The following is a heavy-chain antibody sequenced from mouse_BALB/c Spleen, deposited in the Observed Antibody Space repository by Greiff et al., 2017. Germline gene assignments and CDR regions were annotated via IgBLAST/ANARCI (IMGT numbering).Heavy chain of an antibody. J-gene: IGHJ4*01. CDR2: IWSGGST. D-gene: IGHD2-4*01. Sequence: QVQLQQSGPGLVQPSQSLSITCTVSGFSLTSYGVHWVRQSPGKGLEWLGVIWSGGSTDYNAAFISRLSISKDNSKSQVFFKMNSLQANDTAIYYCARRGGYYDYDGGYAMDYWGQGTSVTVSS. CDR3: ARRGGYYDYDGGYAMDY. CDR1: GFSLTSYG. V-gene: IGHV2-2*02.